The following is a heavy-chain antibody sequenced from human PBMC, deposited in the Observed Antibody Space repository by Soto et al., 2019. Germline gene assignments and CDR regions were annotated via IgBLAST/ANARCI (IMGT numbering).Heavy chain of an antibody. J-gene: IGHJ2*01. CDR2: IIPIFGRA. Sequence: QVQLVQSGAEVKKPGSSVKVSGKASGGTFSSYAISWVRQAPGQGLEWMGGIIPIFGRANYAQKFEGRVTITAAASTSPAYMELSSLRSEDTAVYYCAQTLGLAVAGPGRFDLWGRGTLVTVSS. CDR3: AQTLGLAVAGPGRFDL. CDR1: GGTFSSYA. V-gene: IGHV1-69*12. D-gene: IGHD6-19*01.